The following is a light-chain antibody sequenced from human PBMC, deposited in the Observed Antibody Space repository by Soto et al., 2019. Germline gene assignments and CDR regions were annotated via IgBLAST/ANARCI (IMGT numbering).Light chain of an antibody. CDR2: GTS. Sequence: DIVLTQSPGPLSLSPGERATLSCRASQSVSSSYLAWYQQKPGQAPRLLMYGTSSRATAIPDRFSGSGSGTDFTLTISRLEPEDFAVYYCQQYGSSSWTFGQGTKVDIK. J-gene: IGKJ1*01. V-gene: IGKV3-20*01. CDR1: QSVSSSY. CDR3: QQYGSSSWT.